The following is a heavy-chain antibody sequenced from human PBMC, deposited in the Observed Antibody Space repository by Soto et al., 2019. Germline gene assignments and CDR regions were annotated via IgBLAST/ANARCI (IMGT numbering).Heavy chain of an antibody. D-gene: IGHD2-2*01. Sequence: QVQLVESGGGVVQPGRSLRLSCAASGFTFSSYDMHWVRQAPGKGLEWVAVISYDGSNKYYADSVKGRFTISRDNSKNTLYQQMNSVRAEDTAVYYCAKWAIVVVPAAEYYFDYWGQGTLVTVSS. J-gene: IGHJ4*02. CDR3: AKWAIVVVPAAEYYFDY. CDR2: ISYDGSNK. V-gene: IGHV3-30*18. CDR1: GFTFSSYD.